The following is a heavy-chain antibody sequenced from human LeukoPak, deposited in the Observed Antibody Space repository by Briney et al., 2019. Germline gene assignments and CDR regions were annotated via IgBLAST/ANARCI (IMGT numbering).Heavy chain of an antibody. V-gene: IGHV3-30*03. CDR1: GFTFSTYA. CDR2: ISNDGFKK. D-gene: IGHD3-10*01. Sequence: GGSLRLSCAASGFTFSTYAMHWVRQAPGKGLEWVALISNDGFKKYYPDSVEGRFIISRDNSKNTLFLQMNSLRAEDTAVYYCAPSPNYGSGTSGNWGQGTLVTVSS. J-gene: IGHJ4*02. CDR3: APSPNYGSGTSGN.